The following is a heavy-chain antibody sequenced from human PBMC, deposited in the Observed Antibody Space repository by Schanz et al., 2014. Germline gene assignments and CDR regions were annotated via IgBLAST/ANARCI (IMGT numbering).Heavy chain of an antibody. V-gene: IGHV3-53*01. CDR1: GFSVGNKY. CDR2: IYIGGNT. D-gene: IGHD5-18*01. CDR3: AKDAENTAMITDYFDY. Sequence: EVQLAESGGGLVQPGGSLRLSCAASGFSVGNKYMNWVRQAPGKGLEWVSFIYIGGNTYYADAVRGRFTISRDNSKTTVYLQMNSLRAEDTAVYYCAKDAENTAMITDYFDYWGQGTLVTVSS. J-gene: IGHJ4*02.